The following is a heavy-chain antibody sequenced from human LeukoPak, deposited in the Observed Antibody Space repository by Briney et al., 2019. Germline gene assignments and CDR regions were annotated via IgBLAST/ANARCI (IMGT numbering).Heavy chain of an antibody. Sequence: GGSLRLSCAASGFTFSSYAMHWVRQAPGKGLEWLAVISSDGSLEYYADSVKGRFTVSRDNSKYTLYLQMNSLRPEDTAVYYCARDPVPAAARHFDYWGQGTLVTVSS. J-gene: IGHJ4*02. CDR2: ISSDGSLE. CDR1: GFTFSSYA. V-gene: IGHV3-30-3*01. CDR3: ARDPVPAAARHFDY. D-gene: IGHD2-2*01.